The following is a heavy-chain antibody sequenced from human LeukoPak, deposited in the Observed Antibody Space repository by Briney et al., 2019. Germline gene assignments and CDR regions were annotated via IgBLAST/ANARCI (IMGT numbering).Heavy chain of an antibody. CDR3: ASVSYSGSPHVGAFDI. D-gene: IGHD1-26*01. CDR1: GYTFTGYY. J-gene: IGHJ3*02. Sequence: ASVTVSCTASGYTFTGYYMHWVRQAPGQGLEWMGRINPNSGGTNYAQKFQGRVTMTRDTSISTAYMELSRLRSDDTAVYYCASVSYSGSPHVGAFDIWGQGTMVTVSS. CDR2: INPNSGGT. V-gene: IGHV1-2*06.